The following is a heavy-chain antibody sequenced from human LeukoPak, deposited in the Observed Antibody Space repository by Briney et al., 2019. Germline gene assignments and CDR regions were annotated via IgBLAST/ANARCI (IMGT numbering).Heavy chain of an antibody. V-gene: IGHV4-34*01. CDR1: GGSFSGYY. CDR2: INHSGST. J-gene: IGHJ4*02. Sequence: SETLSLTCAVYGGSFSGYYWSWIRQPPGKGLEWIGEINHSGSTNYNPSLKSRVTISVDTSKNQFSLKLSSVTAADTAVYYCARGVLYGILGYWGQGTLVTVSS. CDR3: ARGVLYGILGY. D-gene: IGHD3-16*02.